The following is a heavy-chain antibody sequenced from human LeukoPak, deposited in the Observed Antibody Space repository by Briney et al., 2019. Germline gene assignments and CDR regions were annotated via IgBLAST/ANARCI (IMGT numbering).Heavy chain of an antibody. CDR2: ISYDGSNK. V-gene: IGHV3-30-3*01. Sequence: GRSLRLSCAASGFTFSSYAMHWVCQAPGKGLEWVAVISYDGSNKYYADSVKGRFTISRDNSKNTLYLQMNSLRAEDTAVYYCASHSSRHYYDSSGYSAIDYWGQGTLVTVSS. CDR1: GFTFSSYA. D-gene: IGHD3-22*01. CDR3: ASHSSRHYYDSSGYSAIDY. J-gene: IGHJ4*02.